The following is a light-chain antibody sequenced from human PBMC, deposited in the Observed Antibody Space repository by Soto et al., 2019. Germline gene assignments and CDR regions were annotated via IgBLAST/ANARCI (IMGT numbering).Light chain of an antibody. CDR1: QSISSC. V-gene: IGKV3D-20*01. Sequence: EIVLTQSPSTLSLSLVDRATLSGRASQSISSCLAWYQQKPGQAPKLLIYHASSWASGIPDRFSGSGSGTDFTLTISRLEPEDFAVYYCQQYGSSLCTFGHGTKVDIK. CDR3: QQYGSSLCT. J-gene: IGKJ3*01. CDR2: HAS.